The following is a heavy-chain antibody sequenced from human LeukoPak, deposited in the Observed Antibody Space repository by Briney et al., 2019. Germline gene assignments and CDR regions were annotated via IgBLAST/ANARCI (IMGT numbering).Heavy chain of an antibody. CDR3: ARAYHNWYFDL. V-gene: IGHV4-39*07. J-gene: IGHJ2*01. Sequence: SETLSLTCTVSGGSISSSSYYWGWIRQPPGKGLEWIGSMYYSGSTYDNPSLKSRVTISLDTSKTQFSLNLSSVTAADTAVYYCARAYHNWYFDLWGRGTLVTVSS. D-gene: IGHD3-22*01. CDR1: GGSISSSSYY. CDR2: MYYSGST.